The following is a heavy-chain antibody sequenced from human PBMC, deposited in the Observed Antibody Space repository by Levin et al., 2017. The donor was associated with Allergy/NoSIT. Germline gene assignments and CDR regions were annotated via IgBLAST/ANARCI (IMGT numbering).Heavy chain of an antibody. Sequence: GGSLRLSCAASGFTFSDYYMSWIRQAPGKGLEWVSYISTSGTTIYYADSVKGRFTISRDNAKNSLYLQMNSLRAEDTAVYYCARGVKGYSYGSRYDYWGQGTLVTVSS. V-gene: IGHV3-11*01. J-gene: IGHJ4*02. CDR3: ARGVKGYSYGSRYDY. CDR2: ISTSGTTI. D-gene: IGHD5-18*01. CDR1: GFTFSDYY.